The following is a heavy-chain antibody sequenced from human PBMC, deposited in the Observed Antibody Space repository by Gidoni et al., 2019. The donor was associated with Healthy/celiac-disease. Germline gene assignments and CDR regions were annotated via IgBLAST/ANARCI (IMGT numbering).Heavy chain of an antibody. CDR1: GFTFSSYS. D-gene: IGHD3-16*02. CDR3: ARDRRLGELSFPPPV. V-gene: IGHV3-21*01. CDR2: ISISSSYI. J-gene: IGHJ6*02. Sequence: EVQLVESGGGLVKPGGSLRLSCAASGFTFSSYSMNWVRQAPGKGLEWVSSISISSSYIYYADSVKGRFTISRDNAKNSLYLQMNSLRAEDTAVYYCARDRRLGELSFPPPVWGQGTTVTVSS.